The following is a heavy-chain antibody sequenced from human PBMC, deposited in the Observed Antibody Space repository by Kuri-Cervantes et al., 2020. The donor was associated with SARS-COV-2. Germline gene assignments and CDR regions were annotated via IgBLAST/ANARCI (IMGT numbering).Heavy chain of an antibody. CDR1: GFTFSSYG. Sequence: GESLKISCAASGFTFSSYGMHWVRQAPGKGLEWVAFIRYDGSNRYYADSVKGRFTISRDNSKNTLYLQMNSLRAEDTAVYYCANWGPAALYYYYYMDVWGKGTTVTDSS. D-gene: IGHD2-2*01. J-gene: IGHJ6*03. V-gene: IGHV3-30*02. CDR3: ANWGPAALYYYYYMDV. CDR2: IRYDGSNR.